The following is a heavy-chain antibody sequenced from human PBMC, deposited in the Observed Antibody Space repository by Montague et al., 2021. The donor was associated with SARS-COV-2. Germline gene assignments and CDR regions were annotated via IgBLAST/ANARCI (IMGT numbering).Heavy chain of an antibody. CDR3: ARVVVVGYYGMDV. Sequence: SLRLSCAASGFTFSSYAMHWVRQAPGKGLEWVSVISCDGSNIYYADSVKGRFTISRDKSKNTLYLQMNSLRAEETAVYYCARVVVVGYYGMDVWGQGTTVTVSS. CDR2: ISCDGSNI. J-gene: IGHJ6*02. CDR1: GFTFSSYA. D-gene: IGHD2-15*01. V-gene: IGHV3-30-3*01.